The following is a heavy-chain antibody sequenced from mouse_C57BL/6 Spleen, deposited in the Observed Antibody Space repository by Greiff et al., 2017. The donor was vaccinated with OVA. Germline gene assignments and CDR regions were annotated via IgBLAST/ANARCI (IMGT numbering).Heavy chain of an antibody. CDR3: ARKGYYFYAMDY. CDR1: GFTFSDYG. V-gene: IGHV5-17*01. CDR2: HSCGSSTI. D-gene: IGHD3-1*01. Sequence: EVMLVESGGGLVKPGGSLKLSCAASGFTFSDYGMHRVRQAPEKGLEWVAYHSCGSSTIYYADTVKGRFTISRDNAKNTLFLQMTSLRSEVTAMYYCARKGYYFYAMDYWGQGTSVTVSS. J-gene: IGHJ4*01.